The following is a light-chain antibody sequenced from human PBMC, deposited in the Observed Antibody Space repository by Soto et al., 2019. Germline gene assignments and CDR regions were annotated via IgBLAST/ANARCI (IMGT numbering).Light chain of an antibody. CDR3: SSYAGSNNPYV. V-gene: IGLV2-8*01. J-gene: IGLJ1*01. CDR2: EVS. Sequence: QSVLTQPPSASGSPGQSVTISCTGTSSDVGGYNYVSWYQQHPGKAPKLMIYEVSKRPSGVPDRFSGSKSGNTASLTVSGIQTEDEADSYCSSYAGSNNPYVFGTGTQLTVL. CDR1: SSDVGGYNY.